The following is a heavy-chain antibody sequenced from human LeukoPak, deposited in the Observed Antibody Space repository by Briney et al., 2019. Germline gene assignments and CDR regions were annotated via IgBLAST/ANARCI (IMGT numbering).Heavy chain of an antibody. CDR1: GYTFTSYY. V-gene: IGHV1-46*01. D-gene: IGHD6-25*01. Sequence: ASVKVSCKASGYTFTSYYMHWVRQAPGQGLEWTGIINPSGGSTSYAQKFQGRVTMTRDTSTSTVYMELSSLRSEDTAVYYCARSSSGAHYFDYWGQGTLVTVSS. CDR3: ARSSSGAHYFDY. J-gene: IGHJ4*02. CDR2: INPSGGST.